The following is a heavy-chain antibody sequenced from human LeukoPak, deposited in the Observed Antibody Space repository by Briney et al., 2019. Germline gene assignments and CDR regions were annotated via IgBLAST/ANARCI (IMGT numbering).Heavy chain of an antibody. D-gene: IGHD3-3*01. Sequence: SQTLSLTCTVSGGSISSGDYYLSWIRQPPGKGLEWIGYIYYSGSTYYNPSLKSRVTISVDTSKNQFSLKLSSVTAADTAVYYCAREPGSFGVVTYFDYWGQGTLVTVSS. J-gene: IGHJ4*02. V-gene: IGHV4-30-4*08. CDR3: AREPGSFGVVTYFDY. CDR2: IYYSGST. CDR1: GGSISSGDYY.